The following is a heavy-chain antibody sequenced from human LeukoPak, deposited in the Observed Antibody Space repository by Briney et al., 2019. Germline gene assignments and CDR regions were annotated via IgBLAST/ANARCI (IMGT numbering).Heavy chain of an antibody. V-gene: IGHV3-7*01. Sequence: PGGSLRLSCAASGFTFSTSWMTWVRQAPGKGLDWLGNINPDGSRINYVDSVKGRFTFSRDNAKNSLFLQMNSLRAEDTAVYYCARDKGGSGWSYYFDYWGQGTLVTVSS. CDR2: INPDGSRI. J-gene: IGHJ4*02. D-gene: IGHD6-19*01. CDR3: ARDKGGSGWSYYFDY. CDR1: GFTFSTSW.